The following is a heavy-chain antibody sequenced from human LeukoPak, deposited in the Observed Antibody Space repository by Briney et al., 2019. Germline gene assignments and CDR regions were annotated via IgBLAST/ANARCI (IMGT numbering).Heavy chain of an antibody. D-gene: IGHD3/OR15-3a*01. V-gene: IGHV3-30*02. J-gene: IGHJ4*02. CDR2: IRYDGSIK. Sequence: GGSLRLSCAASGFIFTSYGMHWVRQAPGKGLEWVAFIRYDGSIKFYADSVKGRFTISRDNSRNTLYLQMNSLRAEDTAMYYCARDSVIYGYWGQGTLVTVSS. CDR1: GFIFTSYG. CDR3: ARDSVIYGY.